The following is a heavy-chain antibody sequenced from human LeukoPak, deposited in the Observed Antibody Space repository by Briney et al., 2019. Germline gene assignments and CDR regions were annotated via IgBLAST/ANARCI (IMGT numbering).Heavy chain of an antibody. V-gene: IGHV3-21*04. J-gene: IGHJ4*02. CDR1: GFTFSSYT. D-gene: IGHD4-17*01. Sequence: PGGSLRLSCAASGFTFSSYTMNWVRQAPGKGLEWVSSISSSSSYIYYADSVKGRFTISRDNAKNSLYLQMNSLRAEDTALYYCAKASGPYGDYNYFDYWGQGTLVTVSS. CDR3: AKASGPYGDYNYFDY. CDR2: ISSSSSYI.